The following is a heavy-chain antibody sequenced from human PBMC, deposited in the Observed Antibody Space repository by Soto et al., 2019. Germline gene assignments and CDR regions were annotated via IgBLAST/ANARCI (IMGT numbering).Heavy chain of an antibody. CDR3: ARGSRVLDPP. Sequence: QVQLVQSGAEVKKPGASVKVSCRASGYTFTSYDINWVRQASGQGLEWMGWMNPSSGNTGYAQQFQGRVTLTRDTSISTAFMELSSRTSEDTAVYYCARGSRVLDPPWGQGTLVTVSS. V-gene: IGHV1-8*01. J-gene: IGHJ5*02. CDR1: GYTFTSYD. CDR2: MNPSSGNT.